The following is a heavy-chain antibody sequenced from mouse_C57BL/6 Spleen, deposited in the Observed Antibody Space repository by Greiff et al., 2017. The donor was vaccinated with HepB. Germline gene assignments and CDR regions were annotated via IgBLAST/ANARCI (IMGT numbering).Heavy chain of an antibody. CDR1: GYTFTSYW. CDR2: IDPSDSET. CDR3: ARRGGYDAGYAMDY. J-gene: IGHJ4*01. D-gene: IGHD2-2*01. Sequence: VQLQESGAELVRPGSSVKLSCKASGYTFTSYWMHWVKQRPIQGLEWIGNIDPSDSETHYNQKFKDKATLTVDKSSSTAYMQLSSLTSEDSAVYYCARRGGYDAGYAMDYWGQGTSVTVSS. V-gene: IGHV1-52*01.